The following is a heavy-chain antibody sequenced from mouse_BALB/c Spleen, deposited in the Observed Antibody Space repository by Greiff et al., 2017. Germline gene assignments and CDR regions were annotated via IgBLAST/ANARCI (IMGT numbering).Heavy chain of an antibody. CDR1: GYTFTSYA. CDR3: ARSEQGFACFDY. J-gene: IGHJ2*01. CDR2: INPSSGYT. V-gene: IGHV1-4*01. Sequence: VQLQQSGADLVRPGASVKMSCKASGYTFTSYAMHWVKQRPGQGLEWIGYINPSSGYTNYNQKFKDKATLTADKSSSTDYMQLSSLTSEDSAVYCCARSEQGFACFDYWGQGTTLTVSS.